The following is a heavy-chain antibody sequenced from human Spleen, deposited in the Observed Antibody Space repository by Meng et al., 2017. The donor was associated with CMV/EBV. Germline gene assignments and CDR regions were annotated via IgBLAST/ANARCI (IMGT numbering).Heavy chain of an antibody. CDR1: GFTFSDYY. D-gene: IGHD4-11*01. V-gene: IGHV3-11*04. J-gene: IGHJ4*02. CDR2: ISSSGSTI. CDR3: ARDWGYSSFDS. Sequence: LSCAASGFTFSDYYMSWIRQAPGEGLEWVSYISSSGSTIYYADSVKGRFTISRDNAKNSLYLQMNSLRAEDTAVYYCARDWGYSSFDSWGQGTLVTVSS.